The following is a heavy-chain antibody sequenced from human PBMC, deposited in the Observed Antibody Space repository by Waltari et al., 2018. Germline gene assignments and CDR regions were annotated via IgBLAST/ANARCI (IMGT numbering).Heavy chain of an antibody. CDR2: LKQDGSES. V-gene: IGHV3-7*01. J-gene: IGHJ4*02. CDR1: GFTFSSYS. CDR3: ARPYSSGWYINFDY. D-gene: IGHD6-19*01. Sequence: EVQLVESGGGLVQPGGSLRLSCTASGFTFSSYSMVWVRQAPGKGLEWVATLKQDGSESYYVDSVKGRFTFSRDNAENSLYLQMNSLRAEDTAVYYCARPYSSGWYINFDYWGQGTLVTVSS.